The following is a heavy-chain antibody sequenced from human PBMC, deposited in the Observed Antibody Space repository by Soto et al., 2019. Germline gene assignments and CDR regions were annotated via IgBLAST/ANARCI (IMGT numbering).Heavy chain of an antibody. J-gene: IGHJ4*02. CDR2: ISSSSSYI. V-gene: IGHV3-21*01. CDR3: ARVWQHYVDY. CDR1: GFTFSSYS. Sequence: GGSLRLSCAASGFTFSSYSMNWVRQAPRKGLEWVSSISSSSSYIYYADSVKGRFTISRDNAKNSLYLQMNSLRAEYTAVYYCARVWQHYVDYWGQGTLVTVSS. D-gene: IGHD6-13*01.